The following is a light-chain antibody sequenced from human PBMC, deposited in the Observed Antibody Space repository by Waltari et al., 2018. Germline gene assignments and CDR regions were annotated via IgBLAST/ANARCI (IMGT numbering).Light chain of an antibody. CDR3: QQFRQWPRRT. J-gene: IGKJ2*01. Sequence: EIVMTQAPVTMSVSPGEGVTLSCTASESVGTDVAWYRHKPGQPPRLLIYLGSTRATGVPARISGSGSGTDFSLTISSLEYEDFAFYYSQQFRQWPRRTFGQGTKLE. CDR1: ESVGTD. CDR2: LGS. V-gene: IGKV3D-15*01.